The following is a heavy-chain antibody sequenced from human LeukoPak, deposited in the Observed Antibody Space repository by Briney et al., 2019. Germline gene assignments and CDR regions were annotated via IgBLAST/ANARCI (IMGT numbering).Heavy chain of an antibody. CDR3: ARDYGGNTDAFDI. CDR2: INPNGGGT. D-gene: IGHD4-23*01. J-gene: IGHJ3*02. CDR1: GYTFTDHY. Sequence: ASVKVSCKASGYTFTDHYMYWVRQPPGQGLEWMGWINPNGGGTNYAQNFQGRVTMTRDTSISKAYMELSSLRSDDTAVYYCARDYGGNTDAFDIWGQGTMLIVSS. V-gene: IGHV1-2*02.